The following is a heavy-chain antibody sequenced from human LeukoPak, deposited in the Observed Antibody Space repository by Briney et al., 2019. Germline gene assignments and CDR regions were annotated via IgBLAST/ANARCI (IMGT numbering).Heavy chain of an antibody. CDR2: ISSPGTTL. J-gene: IGHJ2*01. D-gene: IGHD5-18*01. V-gene: IGHV3-11*01. Sequence: GGSLRLSCAASGFTFIDYEMNWVRQAPGKGPEWVAYISSPGTTLYYVDSVKGRFTISRDNAKNSMYLQMNSLRAEDTAVYYCASGIQPRLSWFFDLWGRGTQVIVSS. CDR3: ASGIQPRLSWFFDL. CDR1: GFTFIDYE.